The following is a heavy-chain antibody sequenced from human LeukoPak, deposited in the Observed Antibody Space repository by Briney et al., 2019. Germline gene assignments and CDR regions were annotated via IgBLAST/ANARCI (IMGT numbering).Heavy chain of an antibody. CDR2: FDPEDGET. CDR3: ATVWNYGGNSGYDY. CDR1: GYTFTGYY. J-gene: IGHJ4*02. Sequence: ASVKVSCKASGYTFTGYYMHWVRQAPGQGLEWMGGFDPEDGETIYAQKFQGRVTMTEDTSTDTAYMELSSLRSEDTAVYYCATVWNYGGNSGYDYWGQGTLVTVSS. V-gene: IGHV1-24*01. D-gene: IGHD4-23*01.